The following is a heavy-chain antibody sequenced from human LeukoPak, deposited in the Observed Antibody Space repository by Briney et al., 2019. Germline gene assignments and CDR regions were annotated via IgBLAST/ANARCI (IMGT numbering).Heavy chain of an antibody. CDR1: GFTFSTYA. CDR2: ISAGDDST. CDR3: AKDSGSYWGSFDY. V-gene: IGHV3-23*01. D-gene: IGHD1-26*01. J-gene: IGHJ4*02. Sequence: GGPLRLSCAASGFTFSTYAMSWVRQAPGKGLEWVSGISAGDDSTYYADSVKGRFTVSRDNSKNTLYLQMNSLRVEDTAVYYCAKDSGSYWGSFDYWGQGTLVTVSS.